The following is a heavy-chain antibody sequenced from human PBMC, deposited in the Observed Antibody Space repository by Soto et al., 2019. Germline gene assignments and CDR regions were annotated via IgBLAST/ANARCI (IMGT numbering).Heavy chain of an antibody. J-gene: IGHJ4*02. D-gene: IGHD3-10*01. V-gene: IGHV3-73*01. CDR3: TRPSPSGESDN. CDR2: IRKKASSYTT. Sequence: WVRLASGKGLEWVGRIRKKASSYTTAYSASVKGRFNIFRDDSKNTAYLQMNSLKTKDTAVYYCTRPSPSGESDNWGQGTLVTVSS.